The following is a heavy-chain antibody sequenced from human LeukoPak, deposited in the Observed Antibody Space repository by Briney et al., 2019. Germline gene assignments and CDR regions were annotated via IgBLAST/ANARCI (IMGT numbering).Heavy chain of an antibody. J-gene: IGHJ4*02. CDR2: MNHSGSA. V-gene: IGHV4-34*01. CDR3: ARLGGVDY. CDR1: GFTFSSYG. Sequence: LRLSCAASGFTFSSYGMSWVRQAPGKGLEWIGEMNHSGSANYNPSLKSRVTISVDTSKNQFSLKLSSVTAADTAVYYCARLGGVDYWGQGTLVTVSS. D-gene: IGHD4-17*01.